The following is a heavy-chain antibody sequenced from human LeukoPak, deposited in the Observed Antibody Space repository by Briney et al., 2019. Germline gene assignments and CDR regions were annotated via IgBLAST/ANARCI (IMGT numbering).Heavy chain of an antibody. CDR1: GFTFSDYP. CDR3: ARLYSSSSGKAFDI. D-gene: IGHD6-6*01. J-gene: IGHJ3*02. Sequence: GGSLRLSCSVSGFTFSDYPMHWVRQAPGKGLEYVSGISSNGGGTYYADSVKGRFTISRDNSKNTLYLQMNSLRAEDTAVYYCARLYSSSSGKAFDIWGQGTMVTVSS. CDR2: ISSNGGGT. V-gene: IGHV3-64*04.